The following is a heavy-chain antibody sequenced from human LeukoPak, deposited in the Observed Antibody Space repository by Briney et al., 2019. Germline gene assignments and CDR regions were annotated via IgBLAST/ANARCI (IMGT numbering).Heavy chain of an antibody. Sequence: GGSLRLSCAASGFTFSSYAMSWVRQAPGKGLEWVSAISGSGGSTYYADSVKGRFTISRDNSKNTLYLQMNSLRAEDTAVYYCAKDGSIGGSSCYYPPDAFDIWGQGTMVTVSS. CDR2: ISGSGGST. CDR3: AKDGSIGGSSCYYPPDAFDI. V-gene: IGHV3-23*01. D-gene: IGHD3-22*01. CDR1: GFTFSSYA. J-gene: IGHJ3*02.